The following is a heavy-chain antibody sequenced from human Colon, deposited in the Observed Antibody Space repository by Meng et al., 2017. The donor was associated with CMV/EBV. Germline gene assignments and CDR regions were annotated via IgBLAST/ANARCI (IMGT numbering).Heavy chain of an antibody. V-gene: IGHV4-39*02. CDR3: ARIGGVLPMDV. D-gene: IGHD2-8*01. CDR2: IYYNGGT. Sequence: GSLRLSCTVSGGSLNSNYYWGCIRQSPEKGLEWIGNIYYNGGTYYNPSLKSRLTISIDTSKNHFSLNLSSVTAADTAVYYCARIGGVLPMDVWGPGTTVTVSS. J-gene: IGHJ6*02. CDR1: GGSLNSNYY.